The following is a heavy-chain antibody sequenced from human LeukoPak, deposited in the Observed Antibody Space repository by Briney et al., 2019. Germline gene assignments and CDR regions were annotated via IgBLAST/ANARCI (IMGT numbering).Heavy chain of an antibody. CDR2: IYYSGST. J-gene: IGHJ1*01. V-gene: IGHV4-59*08. Sequence: SETLSLTCTVSGGSISSYYWSWIRQPPGKGLEWIGYIYYSGSTNYNPSLKSRVTISVDTSKNQFSLKLSSVTAADTAVYYCARGYSGWYGVGHFQHWGQGTLVTVS. D-gene: IGHD6-19*01. CDR1: GGSISSYY. CDR3: ARGYSGWYGVGHFQH.